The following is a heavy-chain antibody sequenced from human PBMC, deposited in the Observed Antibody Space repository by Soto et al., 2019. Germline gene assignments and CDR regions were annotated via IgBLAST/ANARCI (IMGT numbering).Heavy chain of an antibody. Sequence: QVQLQESGPGLVEPSGPLSLTCGVSGGSIGPPDWWSWVRQSPGKGLEWLGAIYHSGATNFNPSLKRRLTMSVDKSTNQFSVRLTSVTAADTAVYYCARVGGVGSMKVFCDSWVQGILVTVTS. CDR1: GGSIGPPDW. J-gene: IGHJ4*02. CDR3: ARVGGVGSMKVFCDS. V-gene: IGHV4-4*02. D-gene: IGHD3-16*01. CDR2: IYHSGAT.